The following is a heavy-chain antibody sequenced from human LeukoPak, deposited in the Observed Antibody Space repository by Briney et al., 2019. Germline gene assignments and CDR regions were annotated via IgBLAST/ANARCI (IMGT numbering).Heavy chain of an antibody. CDR1: GGSISSGSYY. V-gene: IGHV4-61*02. J-gene: IGHJ3*02. Sequence: SETLSLTCTVSGGSISSGSYYWSWIRQPAGKGLEWIGRIYTSGSANYNPSLKSRVTISVDTSRNQFSLKLSSVTAADTAVYYCAKGPVVTFDIWGQGTMVTVSS. CDR2: IYTSGSA. D-gene: IGHD2-15*01. CDR3: AKGPVVTFDI.